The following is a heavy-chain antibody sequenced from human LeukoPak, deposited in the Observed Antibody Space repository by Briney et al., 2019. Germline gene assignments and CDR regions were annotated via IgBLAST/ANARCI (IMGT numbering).Heavy chain of an antibody. Sequence: SVKVSCKASGGTFSSYAISWVRQAPGQGLEWMGRIIPILGIANYAQKFQGRVTITADKSTSTAYMELSSLRSEDTAVYYCATSGYDPAGSFDYWGQGTLVTVSS. J-gene: IGHJ4*02. D-gene: IGHD5-12*01. CDR3: ATSGYDPAGSFDY. CDR1: GGTFSSYA. V-gene: IGHV1-69*10. CDR2: IIPILGIA.